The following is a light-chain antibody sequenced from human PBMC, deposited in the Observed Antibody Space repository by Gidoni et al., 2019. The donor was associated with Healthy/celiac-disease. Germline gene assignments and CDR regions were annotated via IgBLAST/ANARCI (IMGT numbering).Light chain of an antibody. CDR1: QRVSSY. J-gene: IGKJ4*01. Sequence: EIVLTQSPATLSLSPGERANLSCRASQRVSSYLAWYQQKPGQAPRHLIYDASNRATGIPARFSGSGSGTDFTLTISSLEPEDFAVYYCQQRSNWPSLTFGGGTKVEIK. CDR3: QQRSNWPSLT. V-gene: IGKV3-11*01. CDR2: DAS.